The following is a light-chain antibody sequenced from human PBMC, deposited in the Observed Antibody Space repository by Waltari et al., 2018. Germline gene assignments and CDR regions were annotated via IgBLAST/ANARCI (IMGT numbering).Light chain of an antibody. CDR3: QQYDSYEYT. CDR1: QSITNW. CDR2: RAS. J-gene: IGKJ2*01. V-gene: IGKV1-5*03. Sequence: DIQMTQSPSTLSASVGDRVTITCRASQSITNWFAWYQQRPGQAPKLLIFRASLLERGVPSRVSGSGHGTEFTLTISGLQPDDFGTYYCQQYDSYEYTFGQGTYLDIK.